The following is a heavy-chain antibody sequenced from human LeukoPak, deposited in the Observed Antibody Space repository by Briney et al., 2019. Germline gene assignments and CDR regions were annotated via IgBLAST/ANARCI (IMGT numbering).Heavy chain of an antibody. J-gene: IGHJ4*02. V-gene: IGHV3-23*01. D-gene: IGHD1-26*01. CDR2: NSGSGGST. CDR1: GFTFSSYD. CDR3: AKDHSSGTYYDY. Sequence: GGSLRLSCEASGFTFSSYDMSWVRQAPGKGLEWVSANSGSGGSTYYADSVKGRFTISRDNSKNTLYLQMDSLRAEDTALYYCAKDHSSGTYYDYWGQGTLVTVSS.